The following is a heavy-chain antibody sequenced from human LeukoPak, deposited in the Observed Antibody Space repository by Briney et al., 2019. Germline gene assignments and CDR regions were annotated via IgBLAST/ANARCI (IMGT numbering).Heavy chain of an antibody. J-gene: IGHJ3*02. CDR3: ASNSGNEGGSDAFDI. V-gene: IGHV3-48*04. CDR1: GFTFGDYA. CDR2: ISSSSSTI. Sequence: GGSLRLSCTASGFTFGDYAMNWVRQAPGKGLEWVSYISSSSSTIYYADSVKGRFTISRDNAKNSLYLQMNSLRAEDTAVYYCASNSGNEGGSDAFDIWGQGTMVTVSS. D-gene: IGHD5-12*01.